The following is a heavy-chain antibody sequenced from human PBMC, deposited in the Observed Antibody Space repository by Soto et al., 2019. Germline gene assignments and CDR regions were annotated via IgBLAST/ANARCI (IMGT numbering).Heavy chain of an antibody. CDR1: GFTFSSYA. CDR2: ISYDGSNK. CDR3: VREGGYGYFDY. V-gene: IGHV3-30-3*01. Sequence: GGSLRLSCAASGFTFSSYAMHWVRQAPGKGLEWVAVISYDGSNKYYADSVKGRFTISRDNSKNTLYLQMNSLRAEDTAVYYCVREGGYGYFDYWGQGTLVTVSS. J-gene: IGHJ4*02. D-gene: IGHD4-17*01.